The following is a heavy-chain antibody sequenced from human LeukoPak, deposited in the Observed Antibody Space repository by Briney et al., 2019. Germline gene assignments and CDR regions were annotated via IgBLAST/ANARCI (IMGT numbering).Heavy chain of an antibody. CDR3: SNSYCGGDCYSGGYFDY. Sequence: GGSLRLSCTGSGFTFGGYGMSWVRQAPGKGLEWVGFIRSKAYGGTTEYAASVKGRFTISRDDSKSIAYLQMNSLKTEDTAVYYCSNSYCGGDCYSGGYFDYWGQGTLVTVSS. CDR2: IRSKAYGGTT. V-gene: IGHV3-49*04. CDR1: GFTFGGYG. D-gene: IGHD2-21*02. J-gene: IGHJ4*02.